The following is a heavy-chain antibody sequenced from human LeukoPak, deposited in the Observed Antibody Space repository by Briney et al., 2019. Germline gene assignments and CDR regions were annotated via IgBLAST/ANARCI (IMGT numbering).Heavy chain of an antibody. J-gene: IGHJ4*02. D-gene: IGHD1-1*01. CDR2: INPNSGGT. CDR1: GYTFTGYY. CDR3: ARDDDFVDY. V-gene: IGHV1-2*02. Sequence: ASVKLSCTASGYTFTGYYMHWVRQAPGQGLEWMGWINPNSGGTNYAQKFRGRVTMTRDTSNSTAYMDLSRLRSDDTAVYYCARDDDFVDYWGQGSLVTVSS.